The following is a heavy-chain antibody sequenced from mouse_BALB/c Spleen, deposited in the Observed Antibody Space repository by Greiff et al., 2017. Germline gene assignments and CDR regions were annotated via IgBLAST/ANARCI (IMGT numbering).Heavy chain of an antibody. J-gene: IGHJ4*01. Sequence: VQLQQSGPELVKPGASVKMSCKASGYTFTSYVMHWVKQKPGQGLEWIGYINPYNDGTKYNEKFKGKATLTSDKSSSTAYMELSSLTSEDSAVYYCARWVITTVPYYAMDYWGQGTSVTVSS. D-gene: IGHD1-1*01. CDR1: GYTFTSYV. CDR3: ARWVITTVPYYAMDY. V-gene: IGHV1-14*01. CDR2: INPYNDGT.